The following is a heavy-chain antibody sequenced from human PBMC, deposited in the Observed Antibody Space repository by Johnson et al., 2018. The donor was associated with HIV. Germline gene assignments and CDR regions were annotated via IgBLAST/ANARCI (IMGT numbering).Heavy chain of an antibody. Sequence: QVQLVESGGGVVQPGRSLRLSCAASGFTFSSYAMHWVRQAPGKGLEWVAVISYDGSNKYYADSVKGRFTISRDNAKNSLYLQMNSLRAEDTAGYYCASSIPPYSSSSVAFDIWGQGTMVTVSS. D-gene: IGHD6-6*01. CDR1: GFTFSSYA. V-gene: IGHV3-30*04. J-gene: IGHJ3*02. CDR3: ASSIPPYSSSSVAFDI. CDR2: ISYDGSNK.